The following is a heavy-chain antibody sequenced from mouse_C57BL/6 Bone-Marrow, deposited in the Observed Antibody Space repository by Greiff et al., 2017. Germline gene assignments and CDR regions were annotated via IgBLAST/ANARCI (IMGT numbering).Heavy chain of an antibody. CDR2: IDPSDSYT. CDR3: AREWGGSSARWYCDV. V-gene: IGHV1-69*01. CDR1: GYTFTSYW. J-gene: IGHJ1*03. Sequence: QVQLKQPGAELVMPGASVKLSCKASGYTFTSYWMHWVQQRPGQGLEWIGEIDPSDSYTNYNQKFKGKSTLTVDKSSSTAYMQLSSMTSEDAAVYYCAREWGGSSARWYCDVWGTGTTVTVSS. D-gene: IGHD1-1*01.